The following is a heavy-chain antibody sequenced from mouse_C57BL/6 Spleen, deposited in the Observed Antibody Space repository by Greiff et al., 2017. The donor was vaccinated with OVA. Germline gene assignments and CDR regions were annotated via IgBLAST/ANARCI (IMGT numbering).Heavy chain of an antibody. Sequence: QVQLQQPGTELVKPGASVKLSCKASGYTFTSYWMHWVKQRPGQGLEWIGNINPSNGGTNYNEKFKSKATLTVDKSSSTAYMQLSSLPSEDSAVYYCARGGYGNYDTRYYAMDYWGQGTSVTVSS. V-gene: IGHV1-53*01. CDR2: INPSNGGT. D-gene: IGHD2-1*01. CDR1: GYTFTSYW. J-gene: IGHJ4*01. CDR3: ARGGYGNYDTRYYAMDY.